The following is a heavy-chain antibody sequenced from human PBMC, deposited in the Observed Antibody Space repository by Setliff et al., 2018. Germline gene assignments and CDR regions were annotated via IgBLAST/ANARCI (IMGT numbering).Heavy chain of an antibody. D-gene: IGHD2-21*02. J-gene: IGHJ4*02. CDR1: GGSISSGDYY. V-gene: IGHV4-30-4*08. Sequence: PSETLSPTCTVSGGSISSGDYYWSWIRQPPGKGLEWIGYIYYSGSTDYNPPLKSRVTISVDTSKNQVSLKLNSVTATDTAVYYCARDLGHGGDSDYWGQGILVTVSS. CDR2: IYYSGST. CDR3: ARDLGHGGDSDY.